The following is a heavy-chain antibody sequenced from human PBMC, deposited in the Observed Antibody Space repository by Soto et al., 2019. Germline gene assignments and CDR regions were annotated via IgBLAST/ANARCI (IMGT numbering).Heavy chain of an antibody. J-gene: IGHJ3*02. CDR1: GFTFSSYA. V-gene: IGHV3-23*01. D-gene: IGHD3-9*01. Sequence: GGSLRLSCAASGFTFSSYAMSWVRQAPGKGLEWVSAISGSGGSTYYADSVKCRFTISRDNSKNTLYLQMNSLRAEDTVVYYCAKDFRASYYDILTGYYHVNAFDIWGQGTMVTVSS. CDR2: ISGSGGST. CDR3: AKDFRASYYDILTGYYHVNAFDI.